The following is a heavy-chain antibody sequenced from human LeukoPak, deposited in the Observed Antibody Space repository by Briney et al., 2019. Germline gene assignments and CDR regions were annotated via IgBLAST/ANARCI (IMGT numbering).Heavy chain of an antibody. CDR2: ISGSGGST. D-gene: IGHD3-16*02. V-gene: IGHV3-23*01. CDR3: AKDEYDYVWGSYRHDDAFDI. Sequence: PGGSLRLSCAASGFTFSSYAMSWVRQAPGKGLEWVSAISGSGGSTYYADSVKGRFTISRDNPKNTLYLQMNSLRAEDTAVYYCAKDEYDYVWGSYRHDDAFDIWGQGTMVTVSS. J-gene: IGHJ3*02. CDR1: GFTFSSYA.